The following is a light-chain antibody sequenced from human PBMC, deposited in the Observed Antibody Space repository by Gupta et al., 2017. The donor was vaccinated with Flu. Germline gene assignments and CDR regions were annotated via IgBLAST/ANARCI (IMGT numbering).Light chain of an antibody. CDR2: SAS. V-gene: IGKV3-20*01. Sequence: ERATLSCRASQSIISSYLAWYQQKPGQAPRLLIYSASTRATGIPDRFSGSGSGTDFTLTISRLEPEDFAVYFCQHSGSSLYTFGQGTKLEI. J-gene: IGKJ2*01. CDR3: QHSGSSLYT. CDR1: QSIISSY.